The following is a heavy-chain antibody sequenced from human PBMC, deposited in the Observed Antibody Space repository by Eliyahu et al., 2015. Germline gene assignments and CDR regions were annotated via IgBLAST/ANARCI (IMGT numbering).Heavy chain of an antibody. V-gene: IGHV4-34*01. CDR1: GGSFSGYY. CDR3: ARGYYDYGDFRTQ. Sequence: QVQLQQWGAGLLKPSETLSLTCXVYGGSFSGYYWSWIRQPPGKGLEWIGEINHSGSTNYNPSLKSRVTISVDTSKNQFSLKLSSVTAADTAVYYCARGYYDYGDFRTQWGQGTLVTVSS. CDR2: INHSGST. D-gene: IGHD4-17*01. J-gene: IGHJ4*02.